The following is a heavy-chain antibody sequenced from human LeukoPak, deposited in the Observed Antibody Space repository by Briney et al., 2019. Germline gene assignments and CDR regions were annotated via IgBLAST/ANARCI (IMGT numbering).Heavy chain of an antibody. CDR3: ARRDYSQVGPYDY. CDR2: ISSSSSHI. D-gene: IGHD4-11*01. V-gene: IGHV3-21*03. CDR1: GFTFSTYS. J-gene: IGHJ4*02. Sequence: NPGGSLRLSCAASGFTFSTYSMNWVRQAPGKGLEWVSSISSSSSHIYYADSVKGRFTISRDNAKNSLYLQVNSLRAEDTAVYYCARRDYSQVGPYDYWGQGTLVTVSS.